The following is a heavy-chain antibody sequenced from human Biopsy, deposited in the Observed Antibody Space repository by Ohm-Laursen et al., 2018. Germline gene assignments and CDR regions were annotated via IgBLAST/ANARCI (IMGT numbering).Heavy chain of an antibody. J-gene: IGHJ4*02. CDR3: VRLNRRGNIIFFDY. CDR1: GGSITADF. CDR2: RFHSGSP. V-gene: IGHV4-59*08. Sequence: DTLSLTWTVSGGSITADFWTWIRQTPGERLEWIGYRFHSGSPMYNPSLKSRVTISVDTSKSQFSLTLTSVTAADTAVYYCVRLNRRGNIIFFDYWGRGTLVTVSS. D-gene: IGHD3/OR15-3a*01.